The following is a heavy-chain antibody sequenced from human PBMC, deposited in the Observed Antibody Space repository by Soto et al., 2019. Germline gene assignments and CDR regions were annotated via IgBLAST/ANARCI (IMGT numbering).Heavy chain of an antibody. Sequence: QVQLVQSGAEMKKPGASVMVSCKASGYIFTSYAISWVRQAPGQGLEWMGCISAHSGNTKYAQKLQGRVTMSTDTSTSTAYMELRSLRSDDTAVYYCARDQDYYDSSGYYNWYFDLWGRGTLVTVSS. D-gene: IGHD3-22*01. CDR3: ARDQDYYDSSGYYNWYFDL. CDR1: GYIFTSYA. J-gene: IGHJ2*01. CDR2: ISAHSGNT. V-gene: IGHV1-18*01.